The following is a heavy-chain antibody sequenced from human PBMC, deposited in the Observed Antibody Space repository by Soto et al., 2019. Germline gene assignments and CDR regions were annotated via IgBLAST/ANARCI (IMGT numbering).Heavy chain of an antibody. J-gene: IGHJ6*02. D-gene: IGHD5-18*01. V-gene: IGHV5-51*01. CDR2: IYPGDSDT. CDR3: ARSAMGSYYYYGMDV. Sequence: GESLKISCKGSGYSFTSYWIGWVRQMPGKGLEWMGIIYPGDSDTRYSPSFQGQVTISADKSISTAYLQWSSLKASDTAMYYCARSAMGSYYYYGMDVWGQGTTVTVSS. CDR1: GYSFTSYW.